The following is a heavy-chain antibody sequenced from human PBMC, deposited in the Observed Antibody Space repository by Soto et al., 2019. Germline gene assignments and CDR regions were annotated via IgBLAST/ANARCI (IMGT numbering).Heavy chain of an antibody. CDR1: GFTFSSYA. D-gene: IGHD5-18*01. CDR3: ARDRGPYSYGYGLGY. CDR2: ISYDGSNK. J-gene: IGHJ4*02. Sequence: ESGGGVVQPGRSLRLSCAASGFTFSSYAMHWVRQAPGKGLEWVAVISYDGSNKYYADSVKGRFTISRDNSKNTLYLQMNSLRAEDTAVYYCARDRGPYSYGYGLGYWGQGTLVTVSS. V-gene: IGHV3-30-3*01.